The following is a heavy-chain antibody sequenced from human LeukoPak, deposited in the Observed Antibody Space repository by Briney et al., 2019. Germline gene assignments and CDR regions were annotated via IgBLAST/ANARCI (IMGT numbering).Heavy chain of an antibody. CDR3: ARDRYYDFWSGPNYYYYYMDV. V-gene: IGHV3-48*01. J-gene: IGHJ6*03. D-gene: IGHD3-3*01. CDR2: ISSSSSTI. Sequence: GGSLRLSCAASGFTFSSNSMNWVRQAPGKGLEWVSYISSSSSTIYYADSVKGRFTISRDNAKNSLYLQMNSLRAEDTAVYYCARDRYYDFWSGPNYYYYYMDVWGKGTTVTVSS. CDR1: GFTFSSNS.